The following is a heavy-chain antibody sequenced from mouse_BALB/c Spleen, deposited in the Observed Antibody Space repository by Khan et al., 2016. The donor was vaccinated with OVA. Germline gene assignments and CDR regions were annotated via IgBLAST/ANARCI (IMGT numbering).Heavy chain of an antibody. CDR1: GYTFTNYG. D-gene: IGHD1-1*01. CDR3: ARPPYVSYVLVY. V-gene: IGHV9-3-1*01. J-gene: IGHJ4*01. Sequence: QVQLKESGPELKKPGETVKISCKASGYTFTNYGMNWVKQAPGEGLKWMGWINTYTGEPTYADDFKGRFAFSLETSASTAFLQINNLKNENTATYFYARPPYVSYVLVYWGQGTSVTVAS. CDR2: INTYTGEP.